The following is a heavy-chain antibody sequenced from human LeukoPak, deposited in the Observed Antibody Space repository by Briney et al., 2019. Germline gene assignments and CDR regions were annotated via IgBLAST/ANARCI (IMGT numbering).Heavy chain of an antibody. Sequence: PSETLSLTCAMYGGSLSDYYWSWIRQPPGKGLEYIGEINHSGSTNYNPSLKSRVTMSVDMSKNQFSLKLTSVTAADTAVYYCARIKIADEDWYFDLWGRGTLVTVSS. J-gene: IGHJ2*01. CDR3: ARIKIADEDWYFDL. CDR1: GGSLSDYY. V-gene: IGHV4-34*01. CDR2: INHSGST.